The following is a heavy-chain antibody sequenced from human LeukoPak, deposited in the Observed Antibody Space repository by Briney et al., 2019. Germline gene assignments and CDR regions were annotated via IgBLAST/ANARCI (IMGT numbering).Heavy chain of an antibody. D-gene: IGHD3-9*01. CDR2: IYYSGST. J-gene: IGHJ4*02. V-gene: IGHV4-30-4*01. CDR3: AIPRRYYDILTGYYLGPIDY. CDR1: GGSISSGDYY. Sequence: SQTLSLTCTVSGGSISSGDYYWSWVRQPPGKGLEWIGYIYYSGSTYYNPSLKSRVTISVDTSKNQFSLKLSSVTAADTAGYYCAIPRRYYDILTGYYLGPIDYWGQGTLVTVSS.